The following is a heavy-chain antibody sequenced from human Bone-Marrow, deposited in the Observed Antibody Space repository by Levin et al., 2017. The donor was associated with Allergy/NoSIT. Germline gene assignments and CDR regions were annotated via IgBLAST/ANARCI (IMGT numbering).Heavy chain of an antibody. V-gene: IGHV3-7*01. J-gene: IGHJ4*02. CDR2: IKQDGSEK. CDR1: GFTFSSYW. D-gene: IGHD4-11*01. Sequence: PGGSLRLSCAASGFTFSSYWMSWVRQAPGKGLEWVANIKQDGSEKYYVDSVKGRFTISRDNAKNSLYLQMNSLRAEDTAVYYCASELDKDDYSILFDYWGQGTLVTVSS. CDR3: ASELDKDDYSILFDY.